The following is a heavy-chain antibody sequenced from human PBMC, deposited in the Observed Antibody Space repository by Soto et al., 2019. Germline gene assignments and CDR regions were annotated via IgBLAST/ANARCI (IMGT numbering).Heavy chain of an antibody. V-gene: IGHV3-23*01. CDR3: AKDRVSGSYFGYFDY. CDR2: ISGSGGST. J-gene: IGHJ4*02. D-gene: IGHD1-26*01. Sequence: GGSLRLSCAASGFTFSSYAMSWVRQAPGKGLEWVSAISGSGGSTYYADSVKGRFTISRDNSKNTLYLQMNSLRAEDTAVYYCAKDRVSGSYFGYFDYWGQGTLVTVSS. CDR1: GFTFSSYA.